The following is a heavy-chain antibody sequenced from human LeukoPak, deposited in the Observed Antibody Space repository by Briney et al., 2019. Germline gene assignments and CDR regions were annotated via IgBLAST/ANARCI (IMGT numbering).Heavy chain of an antibody. CDR2: IYHSGST. CDR3: AREPSAVTGFYGMDV. V-gene: IGHV4-30-2*01. Sequence: KPSETLSLTCAVSGGSISSGGYSWSWIRQPPGKGLEWIGYIYHSGSTYYNPSLKSRVTISVDRSKNQFSLKLSSVTAADTAVYYCAREPSAVTGFYGMDVWGQGTTVTVSS. J-gene: IGHJ6*02. CDR1: GGSISSGGYS. D-gene: IGHD3-10*01.